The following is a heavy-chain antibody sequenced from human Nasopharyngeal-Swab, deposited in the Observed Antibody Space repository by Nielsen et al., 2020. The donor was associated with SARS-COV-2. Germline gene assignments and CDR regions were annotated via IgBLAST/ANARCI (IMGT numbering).Heavy chain of an antibody. CDR1: GDTFTSFG. CDR2: ISSYNGDT. CDR3: ATAYGSVSSPEY. J-gene: IGHJ4*02. D-gene: IGHD3-10*01. V-gene: IGHV1-18*01. Sequence: ASVKVSCKASGDTFTSFGISWVRQAPGQGLEWMGWISSYNGDTHYAHSLQGRITMTTDTSTSTAYLELRSLRSDDTAMYYCATAYGSVSSPEYWGQGTLVTVSS.